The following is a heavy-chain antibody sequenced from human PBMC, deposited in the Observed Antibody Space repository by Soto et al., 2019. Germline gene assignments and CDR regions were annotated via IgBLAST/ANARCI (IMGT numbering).Heavy chain of an antibody. Sequence: ASVKVSCKASGYTFTSYDINWVRQATGQGLEWMGWMNPNSGNTGYAQKFQGRVTMTRNTSISTAYMELSSLRSDDTAVYYCARAYAYYDILTGYTGYYGMDVWG. D-gene: IGHD3-9*01. J-gene: IGHJ6*02. CDR1: GYTFTSYD. CDR2: MNPNSGNT. CDR3: ARAYAYYDILTGYTGYYGMDV. V-gene: IGHV1-8*01.